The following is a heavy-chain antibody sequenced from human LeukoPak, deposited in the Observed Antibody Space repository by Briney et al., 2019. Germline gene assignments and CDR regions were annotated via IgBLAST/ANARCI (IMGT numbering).Heavy chain of an antibody. CDR2: IGGSGSST. J-gene: IGHJ4*02. CDR3: AREGYCTNGVCYIVDY. Sequence: GGSLRLSCAASGFTFSSYAMSWVRQAPGKGLEWVSAIGGSGSSTYYADSVKGWFTISRDNSKNTLYLQMNSLRAEDTAVYYCAREGYCTNGVCYIVDYWGQGTLVTVSS. CDR1: GFTFSSYA. D-gene: IGHD2-8*01. V-gene: IGHV3-23*01.